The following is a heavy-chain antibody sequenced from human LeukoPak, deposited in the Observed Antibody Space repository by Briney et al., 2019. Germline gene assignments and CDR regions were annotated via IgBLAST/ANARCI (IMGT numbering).Heavy chain of an antibody. CDR1: GFTVSSIY. D-gene: IGHD3-22*01. V-gene: IGHV3-66*02. Sequence: QAGGSLRLSCAASGFTVSSIYMSWVRQAPGKGLAWVSVMYSGGATYYANSVKGRFTISRDYSKNTLNLQMNNLGTEDTAVYFCARSVHDTSGYAYWGQGTLVTVSS. J-gene: IGHJ4*02. CDR2: MYSGGAT. CDR3: ARSVHDTSGYAY.